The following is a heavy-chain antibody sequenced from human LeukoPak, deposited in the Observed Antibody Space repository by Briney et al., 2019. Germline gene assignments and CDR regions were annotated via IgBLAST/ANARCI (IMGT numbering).Heavy chain of an antibody. CDR2: IYSGGST. J-gene: IGHJ3*02. V-gene: IGHV3-53*01. D-gene: IGHD3-10*01. CDR3: ASRYGSGSYYIEDAFDI. CDR1: GFTLSSYA. Sequence: GGSLRLSCAASGFTLSSYAIHWVRQAPGKGLEWVSVIYSGGSTYYADSVKGRFTISRDNSKNTLYLQMNSLRAEDTAVYYCASRYGSGSYYIEDAFDIWGQGTMVTVAS.